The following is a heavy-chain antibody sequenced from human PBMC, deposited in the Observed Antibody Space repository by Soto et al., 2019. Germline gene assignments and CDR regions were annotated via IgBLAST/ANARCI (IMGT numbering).Heavy chain of an antibody. J-gene: IGHJ5*02. Sequence: SETLSLTCTVSGGSISSSSYYWGWIRQPPGKGLEWIGSIYYSGSTYYNPSLKSRVTISVDTSKNQFSLKLSSVTAADTAVYYCARPISGIAAAGRGWWFDPWGQGTLVTVFS. CDR2: IYYSGST. V-gene: IGHV4-39*01. D-gene: IGHD6-13*01. CDR1: GGSISSSSYY. CDR3: ARPISGIAAAGRGWWFDP.